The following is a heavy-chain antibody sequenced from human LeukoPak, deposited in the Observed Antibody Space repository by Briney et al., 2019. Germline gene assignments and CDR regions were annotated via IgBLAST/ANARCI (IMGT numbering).Heavy chain of an antibody. CDR2: IYYSRGT. D-gene: IGHD2-15*01. J-gene: IGHJ2*01. Sequence: SETLSLTCTVSGGSITTYYWSWIRQPPGKGLEWIGYIYYSRGTMYNPSLKSRVTISIDTSKSQLSLKVNSVTAADTAVYYCAQSTDCSGGSCYNFDLWGRGTLVTVSS. CDR3: AQSTDCSGGSCYNFDL. V-gene: IGHV4-59*12. CDR1: GGSITTYY.